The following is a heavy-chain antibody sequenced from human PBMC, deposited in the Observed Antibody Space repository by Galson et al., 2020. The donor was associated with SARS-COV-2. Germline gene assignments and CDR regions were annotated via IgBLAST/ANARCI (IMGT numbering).Heavy chain of an antibody. Sequence: SQASETLSLTCAVYGGSFSGYYWGWIRQPPGKGLEWIGEINPAGSINYNPSLTSRVTISRDTSKNQFSLRLTSVTAADTSMYFCARGRRDVSMILMIATSAFYYFDFWGQGSLVTVSS. V-gene: IGHV4-34*01. J-gene: IGHJ4*02. CDR1: GGSFSGYY. D-gene: IGHD2-21*01. CDR2: INPAGSI. CDR3: ARGRRDVSMILMIATSAFYYFDF.